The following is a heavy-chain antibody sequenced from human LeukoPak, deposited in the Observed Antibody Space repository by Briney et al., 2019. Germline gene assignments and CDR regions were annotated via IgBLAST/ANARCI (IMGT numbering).Heavy chain of an antibody. CDR3: ARDLGDHVRFPPDPFDY. Sequence: ASVKVSCKASGGTFSSYAISWVRQAPGQGLEWMGRIIPILGIANYAQKFQGRVTITADKSTSTAYMELSSLRSEDTAVYYCARDLGDHVRFPPDPFDYWGQGTLVTVSS. D-gene: IGHD4-17*01. V-gene: IGHV1-69*04. J-gene: IGHJ4*02. CDR1: GGTFSSYA. CDR2: IIPILGIA.